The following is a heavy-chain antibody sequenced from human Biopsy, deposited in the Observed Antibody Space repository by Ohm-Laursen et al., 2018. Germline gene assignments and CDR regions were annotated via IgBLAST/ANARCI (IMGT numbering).Heavy chain of an antibody. CDR2: INHSGRT. CDR3: VRGVDYYDPYHYYALDV. Sequence: PSDTLSLTCAVYGESFNGYYWSWIRQTPGKGLEWIGEINHSGRTNYNPSLKSRVTISVGTSKNQFSLKVRSVTAADTAVYYCVRGVDYYDPYHYYALDVWGQGTTVTVSS. J-gene: IGHJ6*02. CDR1: GESFNGYY. D-gene: IGHD3-22*01. V-gene: IGHV4-34*01.